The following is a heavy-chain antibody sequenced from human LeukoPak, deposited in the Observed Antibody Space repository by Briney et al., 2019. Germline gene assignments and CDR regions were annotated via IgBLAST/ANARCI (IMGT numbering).Heavy chain of an antibody. CDR1: GYTFTSYG. CDR3: ARGDILTGYKPYYSDY. V-gene: IGHV1-18*01. Sequence: ASVKVSCKASGYTFTSYGISWVRQAPGQGLEWMGWISAYNGNTNYAQKLQGRVTMTTDTSTSTAYMELRSLRSDDTAVYYCARGDILTGYKPYYSDYWGQGTLVTVSS. D-gene: IGHD3-9*01. CDR2: ISAYNGNT. J-gene: IGHJ4*02.